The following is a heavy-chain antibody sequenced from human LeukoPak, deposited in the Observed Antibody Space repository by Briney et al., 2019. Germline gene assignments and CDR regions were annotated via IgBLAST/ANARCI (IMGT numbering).Heavy chain of an antibody. D-gene: IGHD2-15*01. CDR1: GYTFTGYY. CDR2: INPNSDFT. Sequence: ASVKVSCKASGYTFTGYYMHWVRQAPGQGLEWMGCINPNSDFTNFAQNFQGRVTMTSDTSISTAYMELSRLRSDDTAVYYCARAISGGSPITASDYWGQGTLVTVSP. J-gene: IGHJ4*02. V-gene: IGHV1-2*02. CDR3: ARAISGGSPITASDY.